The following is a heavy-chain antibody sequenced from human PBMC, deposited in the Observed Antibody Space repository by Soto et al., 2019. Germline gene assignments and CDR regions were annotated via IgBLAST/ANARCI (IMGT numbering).Heavy chain of an antibody. D-gene: IGHD3-3*01. CDR2: INGGNGNT. CDR1: GYIFNGYA. CDR3: ARAGTVFGLLGNFYGMDV. Sequence: QVQVVQSGAEEKKPGASVKVSCKASGYIFNGYAMHWVRRAPGQRLEWMAWINGGNGNTRYSQKFQGRVTITRDTSENTVHMELSSLRSEDTAVYYCARAGTVFGLLGNFYGMDVWGQGTTVTVSS. J-gene: IGHJ6*02. V-gene: IGHV1-3*05.